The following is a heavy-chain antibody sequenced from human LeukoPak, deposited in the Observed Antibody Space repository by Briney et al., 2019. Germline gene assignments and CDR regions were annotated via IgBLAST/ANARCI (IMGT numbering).Heavy chain of an antibody. D-gene: IGHD4/OR15-4a*01. CDR1: GFSFSSFE. Sequence: PGGSLRLSCAASGFSFSSFEMNWVRQAPGKGLEWVSNVNRDSTIIYYADSVKGRFTISRDNAKNSVYLQMNSLRAEDTAVYYCARRVPYFGMDVWGQGTTVTVSS. J-gene: IGHJ6*02. V-gene: IGHV3-48*03. CDR2: VNRDSTII. CDR3: ARRVPYFGMDV.